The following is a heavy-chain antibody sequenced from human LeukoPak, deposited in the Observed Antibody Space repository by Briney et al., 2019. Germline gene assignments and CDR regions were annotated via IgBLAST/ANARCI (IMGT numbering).Heavy chain of an antibody. CDR3: ARDRRWLTRQWFDP. J-gene: IGHJ5*02. Sequence: SETLSLTCTVSGGSISSYYWSWIRQPAGKGLEWIGRIYTSGSTNYNPSLKSRVTMSVDTSKNQFSLKLSSVTAADTAVYYCARDRRWLTRQWFDPWGQGTLVTVSS. CDR2: IYTSGST. D-gene: IGHD5-18*01. V-gene: IGHV4-4*07. CDR1: GGSISSYY.